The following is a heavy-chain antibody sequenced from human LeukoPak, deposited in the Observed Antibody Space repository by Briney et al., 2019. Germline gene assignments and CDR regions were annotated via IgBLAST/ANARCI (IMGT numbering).Heavy chain of an antibody. CDR2: IYYSGST. V-gene: IGHV4-59*12. CDR3: ARDRGYCSSTSCYLGYYMDV. J-gene: IGHJ6*03. CDR1: GGSISSYY. D-gene: IGHD2-2*01. Sequence: NPSETLSLTCTVSGGSISSYYWSWIRQPPGKGLEWIGYIYYSGSTNYNPSLKSRVTISVDTSKNQFSLKLSSVTAADTAVYYCARDRGYCSSTSCYLGYYMDVWGKGTTVTISS.